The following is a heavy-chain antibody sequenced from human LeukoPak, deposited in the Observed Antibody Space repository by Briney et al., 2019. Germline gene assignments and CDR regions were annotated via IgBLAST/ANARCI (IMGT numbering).Heavy chain of an antibody. Sequence: PGGSLRLSCAASEFTFSDYYMSWIRQAPGKGLAWVSYISSTASTKYYADSVKGRFTISRDNAKNSLYLQMNSLRAEDTAVYYCARDDVEMATNSELDYWGQGTLVTVSS. D-gene: IGHD5-24*01. J-gene: IGHJ4*02. CDR3: ARDDVEMATNSELDY. CDR1: EFTFSDYY. CDR2: ISSTASTK. V-gene: IGHV3-11*04.